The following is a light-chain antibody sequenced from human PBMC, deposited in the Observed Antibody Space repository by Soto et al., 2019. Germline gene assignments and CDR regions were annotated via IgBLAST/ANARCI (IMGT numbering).Light chain of an antibody. CDR3: SSYAGSNNPYV. J-gene: IGLJ1*01. V-gene: IGLV2-8*02. Sequence: QSALTQPPSASRSPGQSFTISCTGTSSDVGGYNYVSWYQQHPGKAPKLMIYEVSKRPSGGPDRFSGSKSGNTASLTVSGLQAEDEADYYCSSYAGSNNPYVFGTGTKVTVL. CDR2: EVS. CDR1: SSDVGGYNY.